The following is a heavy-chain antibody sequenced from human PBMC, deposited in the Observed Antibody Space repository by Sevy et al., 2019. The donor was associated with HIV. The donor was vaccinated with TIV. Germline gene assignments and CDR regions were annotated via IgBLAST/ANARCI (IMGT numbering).Heavy chain of an antibody. Sequence: GGSLRLSCAASGFTFDDYAMHWVRQAPGKGLEWVSGISWNSGSIGYADSVKGRFTISRDNAKNSLYLQMNSLRAEDTALYYCAKEGGAAGNAEYFQHWGQGTLVTVSS. V-gene: IGHV3-9*01. CDR1: GFTFDDYA. CDR2: ISWNSGSI. CDR3: AKEGGAAGNAEYFQH. J-gene: IGHJ1*01. D-gene: IGHD6-13*01.